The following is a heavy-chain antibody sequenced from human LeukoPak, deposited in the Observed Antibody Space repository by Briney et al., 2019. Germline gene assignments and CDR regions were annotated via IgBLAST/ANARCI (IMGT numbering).Heavy chain of an antibody. Sequence: GXSLRXXCAASGFTFSSYWMSWVRQAPGKGLEWVANIKQDGSEKYYVDSVKGRFTISRDNAKNSLYLQMNRLRAEDTAVYYCXXXXXXVXXXXGPKPTHLSYFDYWGQGTLVTVSS. CDR1: GFTFSSYW. V-gene: IGHV3-7*01. D-gene: IGHD1-14*01. CDR3: XXXXXXVXXXXGPKPTHLSYFDY. CDR2: IKQDGSEK. J-gene: IGHJ4*02.